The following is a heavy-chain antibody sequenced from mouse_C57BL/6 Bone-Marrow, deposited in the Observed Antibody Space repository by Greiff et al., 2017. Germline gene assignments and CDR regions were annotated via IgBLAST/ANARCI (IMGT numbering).Heavy chain of an antibody. Sequence: EVQVVESGGDLVKPGGSLKLSCAASGFTFSSYGMSWVRQTPDKRLEWVATISSGGSYTYYPDSVKGRFTISRDNAKNTLYLQMSSLKSEDTAMYYGARHGITTRWGQGTLVTVSA. CDR2: ISSGGSYT. CDR1: GFTFSSYG. J-gene: IGHJ3*02. D-gene: IGHD2-4*01. CDR3: ARHGITTR. V-gene: IGHV5-6*01.